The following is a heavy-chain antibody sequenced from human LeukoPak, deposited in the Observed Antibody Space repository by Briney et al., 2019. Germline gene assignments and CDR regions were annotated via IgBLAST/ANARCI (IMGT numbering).Heavy chain of an antibody. Sequence: PSETLSLTCTVSGGSISNYNCSWIRQPAGKGLEWIGRIQISGSTNYNPSLKSRVTMSVDTSKNQFSLKLSSVTAADTAVYYCASGGVAGRWPLDYWGQGTLVTVSS. CDR3: ASGGVAGRWPLDY. V-gene: IGHV4-4*07. CDR2: IQISGST. J-gene: IGHJ4*02. D-gene: IGHD6-19*01. CDR1: GGSISNYN.